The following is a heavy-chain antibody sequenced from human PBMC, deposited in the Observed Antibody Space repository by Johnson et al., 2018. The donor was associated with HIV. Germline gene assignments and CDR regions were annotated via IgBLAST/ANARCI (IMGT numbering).Heavy chain of an antibody. CDR3: AKDRGEARAFDAFDI. V-gene: IGHV3-33*06. CDR1: GFTFSSYG. CDR2: IWYDGSNK. J-gene: IGHJ3*02. Sequence: QVQLVESGGGVVQPGRSLRLSCAASGFTFSSYGMHWVRQAPGKGLEWVAVIWYDGSNKYYADSVKGRFTISRDNSKNTLYLQMNSLRAEDTAVYYCAKDRGEARAFDAFDIWGQGTMVTVSS. D-gene: IGHD6-6*01.